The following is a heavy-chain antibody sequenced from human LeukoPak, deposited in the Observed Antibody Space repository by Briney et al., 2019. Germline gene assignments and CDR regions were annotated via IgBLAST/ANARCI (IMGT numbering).Heavy chain of an antibody. D-gene: IGHD3-22*01. CDR3: ARDSVGYYDSSGYLDAFDN. CDR2: IKQDGSEK. J-gene: IGHJ3*02. V-gene: IGHV3-7*01. Sequence: PGGSLRLSCAASGFTFSSYWMSWVRQAPGKGLEWVANIKQDGSEKYYVDSVKGRFTISRDNAKNSLYLQMNSLRAEDTAVYYCARDSVGYYDSSGYLDAFDNWGQGTMVTVSS. CDR1: GFTFSSYW.